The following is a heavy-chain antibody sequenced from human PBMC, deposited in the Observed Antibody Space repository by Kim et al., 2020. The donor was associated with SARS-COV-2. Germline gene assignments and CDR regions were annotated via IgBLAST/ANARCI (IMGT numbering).Heavy chain of an antibody. CDR2: IYYSGST. V-gene: IGHV4-59*08. CDR1: GGSISSYY. D-gene: IGHD5-12*01. J-gene: IGHJ4*02. CDR3: ARGGRRDGYNYFFVY. Sequence: SETLSLTCTVSGGSISSYYWSWIRQPPGTGLEWIGYIYYSGSTNYNPSLKSRVTISVDTSKNQFSLKLSSVTAADTAVYYCARGGRRDGYNYFFVYWGQGTLVTVSS.